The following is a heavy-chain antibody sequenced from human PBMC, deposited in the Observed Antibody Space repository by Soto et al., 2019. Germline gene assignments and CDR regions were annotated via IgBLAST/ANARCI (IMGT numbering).Heavy chain of an antibody. CDR2: ISAFNGNT. CDR1: GYSFTNYG. V-gene: IGHV1-18*01. Sequence: QDKLVQSGAEVKKPGASVTVSCKASGYSFTNYGVSWVRQAPGQGLEWMGWISAFNGNTHYAQNLQGRVTMTTDASTSTAYMELRSLRSEDTAVYYCARDHGGAPPVAGNTHYYYYMDVGGKGTTVTVSS. J-gene: IGHJ6*03. D-gene: IGHD6-19*01. CDR3: ARDHGGAPPVAGNTHYYYYMDV.